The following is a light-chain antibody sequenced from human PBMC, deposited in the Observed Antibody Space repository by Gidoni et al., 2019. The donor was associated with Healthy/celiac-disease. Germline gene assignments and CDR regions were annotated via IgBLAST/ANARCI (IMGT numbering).Light chain of an antibody. CDR1: QSVSSY. CDR2: DAS. CDR3: PRRSNRPPMT. V-gene: IGKV3-11*01. Sequence: EIVLTQSPDTLSLSPGERATLSCRASQSVSSYLAWYQQKPGQAPRLLIYDASNRATGSPARFSGSGSGTDFTLTISSLEPEDFAGYYCPRRSNRPPMTFGQGTRLEIK. J-gene: IGKJ5*01.